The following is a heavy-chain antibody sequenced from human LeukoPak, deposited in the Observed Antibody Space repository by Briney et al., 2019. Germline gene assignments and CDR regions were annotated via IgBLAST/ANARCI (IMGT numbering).Heavy chain of an antibody. CDR1: GFTFSSYG. CDR2: IWYDGSNK. V-gene: IGHV3-33*01. CDR3: ARTETYGDYGYFDY. J-gene: IGHJ4*02. Sequence: PGRSLRLSCAASGFTFSSYGMHWVRQAPGKGLEWVALIWYDGSNKYYADSVKGRFTISRDNSKNTLYLQMNSLRAEDTAVYYCARTETYGDYGYFDYWGQGTLVTVSS. D-gene: IGHD4-17*01.